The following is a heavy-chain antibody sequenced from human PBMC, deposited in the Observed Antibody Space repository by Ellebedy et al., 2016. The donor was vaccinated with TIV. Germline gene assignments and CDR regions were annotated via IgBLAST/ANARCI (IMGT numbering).Heavy chain of an antibody. CDR1: GFTFSDYY. CDR3: ASYYVRHY. J-gene: IGHJ4*02. V-gene: IGHV3-11*06. D-gene: IGHD3-22*01. CDR2: ISSSSSYT. Sequence: GESLKISXAASGFTFSDYYMSWIRQAPGKGLEWVSYISSSSSYTNYADSVKGRFTISRDNAKNSLYLQMNSLRAEDTAVYYCASYYVRHYWGQGTLVTVSS.